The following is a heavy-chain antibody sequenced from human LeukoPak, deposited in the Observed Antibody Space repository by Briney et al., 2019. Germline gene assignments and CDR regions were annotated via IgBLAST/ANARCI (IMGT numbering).Heavy chain of an antibody. Sequence: GGSLRLSCAASGFFVSNNYMSWVRQAPGKGLEWVSAINGGDTYYADSVKGRFTISRDNSNNTPYLQMNSLRAEDTAVYYCAKDLYCSSTSCYMDVWGKGTTVTVSS. V-gene: IGHV3-53*01. J-gene: IGHJ6*03. CDR1: GFFVSNNY. CDR2: INGGDT. D-gene: IGHD2-2*01. CDR3: AKDLYCSSTSCYMDV.